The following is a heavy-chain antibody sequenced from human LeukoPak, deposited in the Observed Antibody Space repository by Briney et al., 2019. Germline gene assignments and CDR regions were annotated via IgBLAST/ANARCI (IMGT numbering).Heavy chain of an antibody. V-gene: IGHV1-18*01. Sequence: ASVKVSCKASGYTFTNYIVSWVRQAPGQGLEWMGWIRPYNGNTNYAQKLQGRVTMTTDTSTSTVYMELRSLRSDDTAVYYCAKSTFLLWFGELAYWGQGTLVTVSS. CDR3: AKSTFLLWFGELAY. J-gene: IGHJ4*02. CDR1: GYTFTNYI. D-gene: IGHD3-10*01. CDR2: IRPYNGNT.